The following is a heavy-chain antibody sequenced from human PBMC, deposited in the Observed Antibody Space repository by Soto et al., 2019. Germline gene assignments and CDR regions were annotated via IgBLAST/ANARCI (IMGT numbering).Heavy chain of an antibody. V-gene: IGHV3-30-3*01. D-gene: IGHD3-22*01. CDR2: ISYDGSNK. Sequence: PGGSLRLSCAASGFTFSSYAMHWVRQAPGKGLEWVAVISYDGSNKYYADSVKGRFTISRDNSKNTLYLQMNSLRAEDTAVYYCARAAHDDYYDSSGPRYPPNSYGMDVWGQGTTVTVSS. CDR1: GFTFSSYA. CDR3: ARAAHDDYYDSSGPRYPPNSYGMDV. J-gene: IGHJ6*02.